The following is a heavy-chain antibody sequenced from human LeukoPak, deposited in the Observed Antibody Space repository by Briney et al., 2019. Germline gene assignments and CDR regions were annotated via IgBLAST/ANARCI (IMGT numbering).Heavy chain of an antibody. Sequence: SETLSLTCTVSGGSISNYYWSWIRQSPGKGPEWIGYIYYSGSTSYNPSLKSRVTISVDTSKNQFSLKLTSVIAADTAVYYCARSYSFSGTYLAFYFDNWGQGALVTVSS. CDR3: ARSYSFSGTYLAFYFDN. V-gene: IGHV4-59*01. D-gene: IGHD1-26*01. CDR1: GGSISNYY. J-gene: IGHJ4*02. CDR2: IYYSGST.